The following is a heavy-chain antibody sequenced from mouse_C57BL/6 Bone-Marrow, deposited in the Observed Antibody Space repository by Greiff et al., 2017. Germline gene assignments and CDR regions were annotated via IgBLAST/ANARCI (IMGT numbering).Heavy chain of an antibody. J-gene: IGHJ4*01. D-gene: IGHD3-2*02. V-gene: IGHV5-17*01. CDR1: GFTFSDYG. Sequence: EVLLVESGGGLVKPGGSLKLSCAASGFTFSDYGMHWVRQAPEKGLEWVAYISSGSSTIYYADTVKGRFTISRDNAKNTLFLQMTSLRSKDTAMYYCAMEQLRLRYYAMDYWGQGTSVTVSS. CDR3: AMEQLRLRYYAMDY. CDR2: ISSGSSTI.